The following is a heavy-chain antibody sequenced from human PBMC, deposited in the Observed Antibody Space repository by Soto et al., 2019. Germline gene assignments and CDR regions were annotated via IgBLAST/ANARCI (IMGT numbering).Heavy chain of an antibody. CDR3: ARHLWSADSGYDSDY. D-gene: IGHD3-3*01. Sequence: SETLSLTCTVSGGSISSSSYYLGWIRPPPGKGLEWIGSIYYSGSTYYNPSLKSRVTISVDTSKNQFSLKLSSVTAADTAVYYCARHLWSADSGYDSDYWGQGTLVTVSS. J-gene: IGHJ4*02. V-gene: IGHV4-39*01. CDR2: IYYSGST. CDR1: GGSISSSSYY.